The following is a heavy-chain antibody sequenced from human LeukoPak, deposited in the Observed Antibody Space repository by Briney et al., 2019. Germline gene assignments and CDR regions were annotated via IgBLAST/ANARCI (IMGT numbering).Heavy chain of an antibody. CDR3: APTSVSYFDY. V-gene: IGHV1-2*02. D-gene: IGHD2-2*01. CDR1: GYTLTDYY. Sequence: ASVKVSCKASGYTLTDYYIHWVRQAPGQGLECMGWINPNSGGTKYAQKFQGRVTMTRDTSISTAYMELSRLRSDDTAVYYCAPTSVSYFDYWGQGTLVTVSS. J-gene: IGHJ4*02. CDR2: INPNSGGT.